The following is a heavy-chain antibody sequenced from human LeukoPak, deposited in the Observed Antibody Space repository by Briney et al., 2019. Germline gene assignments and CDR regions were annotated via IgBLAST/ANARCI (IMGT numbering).Heavy chain of an antibody. CDR2: MNPNSGNT. D-gene: IGHD6-19*01. CDR3: ARGPQSSGGVDY. Sequence: ASVKVSCKASGYTFTSYDINWVRQATGQGLEWMGWMNPNSGNTGYAQKFQGRVTITRNTSISTAYMELSSLRSEDTAVYYCARGPQSSGGVDYWGQGTLVTVSS. V-gene: IGHV1-8*03. CDR1: GYTFTSYD. J-gene: IGHJ4*02.